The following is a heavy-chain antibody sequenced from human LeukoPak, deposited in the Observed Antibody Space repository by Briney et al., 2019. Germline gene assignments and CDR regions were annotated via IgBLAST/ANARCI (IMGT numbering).Heavy chain of an antibody. Sequence: ASVKVSCKASGYTFTTYGISWVRQAPGQGLEWMGWISAYNGDTNYAQRLQGRVTMTTDTSTSTAYMELRSLRSDDTAVYYCARILHYDSSGPPDYWGQGTLVTVSS. J-gene: IGHJ4*02. CDR1: GYTFTTYG. D-gene: IGHD3-22*01. CDR2: ISAYNGDT. V-gene: IGHV1-18*01. CDR3: ARILHYDSSGPPDY.